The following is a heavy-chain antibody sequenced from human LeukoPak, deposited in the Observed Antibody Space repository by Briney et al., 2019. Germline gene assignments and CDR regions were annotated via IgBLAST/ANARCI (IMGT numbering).Heavy chain of an antibody. V-gene: IGHV4-59*01. D-gene: IGHD4-23*01. Sequence: SETLSLTCTVSGGSISSYYWSWIRQPPGKGLEWIGYIYYSGSTNYNPSLKSRVTISVDTSKNQFSLKLSSVTAADTAVYYCASNYGGNSGRAFDIWGQGTMVTVSS. J-gene: IGHJ3*02. CDR2: IYYSGST. CDR1: GGSISSYY. CDR3: ASNYGGNSGRAFDI.